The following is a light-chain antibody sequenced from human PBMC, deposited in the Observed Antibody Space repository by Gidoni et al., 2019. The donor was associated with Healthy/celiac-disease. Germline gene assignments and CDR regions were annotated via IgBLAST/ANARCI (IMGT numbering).Light chain of an antibody. CDR1: SSDVGGYNY. Sequence: QSALTQPASVSGSPGPSITISCTGTSSDVGGYNYVSWYQQHPGKAPKLMIYDVSNRPPGVSNRFSGSKSGNTASLTISGLQAEDEADYYCSSYTSSSTQVFGGGTKLTVL. CDR3: SSYTSSSTQV. V-gene: IGLV2-14*01. J-gene: IGLJ2*01. CDR2: DVS.